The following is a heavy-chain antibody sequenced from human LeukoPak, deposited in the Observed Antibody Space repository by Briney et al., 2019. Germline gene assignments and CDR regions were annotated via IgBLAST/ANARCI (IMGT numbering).Heavy chain of an antibody. V-gene: IGHV3-11*04. CDR3: AREEGAVAGLNYFDY. Sequence: GGSLRLSCAASGFTFSGYYMSWIRQAPGKGLEWISYISSSGMTIYYADSVKGRFTISRDNAKNSLHLQMISLTAEDTAIYYCAREEGAVAGLNYFDYWGQGTLVTVSS. CDR2: ISSSGMTI. J-gene: IGHJ4*02. D-gene: IGHD6-19*01. CDR1: GFTFSGYY.